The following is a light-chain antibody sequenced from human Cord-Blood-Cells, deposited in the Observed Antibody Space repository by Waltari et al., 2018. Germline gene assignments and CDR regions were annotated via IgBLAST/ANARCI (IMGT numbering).Light chain of an antibody. Sequence: QSALTQPASVSGSPGQSITISCTGTSSDVGGYNYVSWYHQHPGKAPKLMIYGVSKRPSGVSNRFSGSKSGNTASLTISGLQAEDEADYYCSSYTSSSTLVFGGGTKLTVL. J-gene: IGLJ2*01. CDR2: GVS. CDR1: SSDVGGYNY. CDR3: SSYTSSSTLV. V-gene: IGLV2-14*01.